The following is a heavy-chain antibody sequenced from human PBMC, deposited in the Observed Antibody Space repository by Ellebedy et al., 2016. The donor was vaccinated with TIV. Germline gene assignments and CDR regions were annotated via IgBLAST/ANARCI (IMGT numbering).Heavy chain of an antibody. D-gene: IGHD1-26*01. J-gene: IGHJ4*02. Sequence: MPSETLSLTCTVSGGSISSSSYYWGWIRQPPGKGLEWIGSISYTWSTYYNPSLKSRVTISVDTSKNQFSLKLSSVTAADTAAYYCARPPIVGGTVAFDYWGQGILVTVSS. CDR1: GGSISSSSYY. CDR3: ARPPIVGGTVAFDY. CDR2: ISYTWST. V-gene: IGHV4-39*01.